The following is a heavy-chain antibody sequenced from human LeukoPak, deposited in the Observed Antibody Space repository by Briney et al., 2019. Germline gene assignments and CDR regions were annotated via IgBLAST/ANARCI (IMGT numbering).Heavy chain of an antibody. CDR2: INTIGSST. V-gene: IGHV3-74*01. J-gene: IGHJ4*02. CDR1: GFTFSSYW. CDR3: ARDPVGNFEYSSPDADC. Sequence: GGSLRLSCAASGFTFSSYWMHWVRQAPGKGLVWVSRINTIGSSTSYADSVKGRFTISRDNAKNTLYLQMNSLRAEDTAVYYCARDPVGNFEYSSPDADCWGQGTLVTVSS. D-gene: IGHD6-6*01.